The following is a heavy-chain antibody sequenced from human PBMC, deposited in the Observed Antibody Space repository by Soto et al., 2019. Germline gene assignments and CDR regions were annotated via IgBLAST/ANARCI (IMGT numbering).Heavy chain of an antibody. CDR3: ARHDGDYVGWFDP. J-gene: IGHJ5*02. V-gene: IGHV1-46*01. CDR2: INPSGGSP. Sequence: QVQLLQSGAEVKKPGVSVKASCKAAGYTFTSYYMHWVRQAPGQGLEWMGIINPSGGSPSYAQKFQGSVTMTRDTSTSTVYMEMSSLREEDTAVYYCARHDGDYVGWFDPWGQGTLVTVSS. D-gene: IGHD4-17*01. CDR1: GYTFTSYY.